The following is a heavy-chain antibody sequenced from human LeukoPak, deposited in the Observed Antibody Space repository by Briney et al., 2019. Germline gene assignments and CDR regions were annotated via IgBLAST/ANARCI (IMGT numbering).Heavy chain of an antibody. D-gene: IGHD3-10*01. J-gene: IGHJ5*02. CDR1: GFTFSSYW. CDR3: AIGLLWFGELWSWFDP. CDR2: IKQDGSEK. Sequence: GGSLRLSCAASGFTFSSYWMSWVRQAPGKGLEWVANIKQDGSEKYYVDSVKGRFTISRDNAKISLYLQMNSLRAEDTAVYYCAIGLLWFGELWSWFDPWGQGTLVTVSS. V-gene: IGHV3-7*01.